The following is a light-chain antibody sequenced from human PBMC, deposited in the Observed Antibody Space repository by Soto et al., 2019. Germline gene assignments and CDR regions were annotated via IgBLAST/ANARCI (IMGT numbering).Light chain of an antibody. V-gene: IGLV3-21*04. CDR3: QVWDSSSDHVI. CDR1: HVGSES. CDR2: SDG. J-gene: IGLJ2*01. Sequence: SYELTQPPSVSVAPGKTATITCGGHHVGSESVHWYQQRPGQAPVLVIYSDGDRPSAIPERFSGSKSGNTATLTIGRVEAGDEADYYCQVWDSSSDHVIFGGGTKVTVL.